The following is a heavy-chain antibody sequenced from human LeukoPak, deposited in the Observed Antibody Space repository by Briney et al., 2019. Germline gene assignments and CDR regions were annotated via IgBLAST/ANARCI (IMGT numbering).Heavy chain of an antibody. CDR2: ISGSGSST. CDR1: GFTFSSYD. Sequence: WGSLSLSCAASGFTFSSYDMSWVRQAPGKGLEWVSAISGSGSSTYYADSVKGRFTISRDNSKNKLYLQMNSLRAEDTAVYYCAKDRGVVVVAATPVDYWGQGTLVTVSS. V-gene: IGHV3-23*01. J-gene: IGHJ4*02. D-gene: IGHD2-15*01. CDR3: AKDRGVVVVAATPVDY.